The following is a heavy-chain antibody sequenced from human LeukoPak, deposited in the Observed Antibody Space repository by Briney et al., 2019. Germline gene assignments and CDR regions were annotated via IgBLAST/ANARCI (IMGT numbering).Heavy chain of an antibody. CDR1: GFTFSSYA. J-gene: IGHJ6*03. Sequence: GGSLRLSCAASGFTFSSYAMSWVRQAPGKGLEWVSAISGSGGSTYYADSVKGRFTISRDNSKNTLYLQMNSLRTEDTALYYCAKAVAVEMATIFIMDVWGKGTTVTVSS. V-gene: IGHV3-23*01. CDR3: AKAVAVEMATIFIMDV. CDR2: ISGSGGST. D-gene: IGHD5-24*01.